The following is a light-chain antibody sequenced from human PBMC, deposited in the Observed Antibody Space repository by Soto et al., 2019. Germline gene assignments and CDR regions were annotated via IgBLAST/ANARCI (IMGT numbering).Light chain of an antibody. CDR1: QSVGSY. Sequence: EIVLTQSPATLSLSPGERATLSCRASQSVGSYLAWYQQKPGQAPRLLIYDASTRATGIPARFSGSGSGTDFTLTISSLEPEDFAVYFCQQDYTRFTFGPGTKVDIK. J-gene: IGKJ3*01. CDR2: DAS. CDR3: QQDYTRFT. V-gene: IGKV3-11*01.